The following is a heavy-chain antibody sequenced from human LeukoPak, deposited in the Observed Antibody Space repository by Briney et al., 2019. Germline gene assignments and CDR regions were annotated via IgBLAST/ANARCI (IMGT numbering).Heavy chain of an antibody. CDR1: GFTFSSYA. Sequence: GGSLRLSCAASGFTFSSYAMGWVRQAPGKGLEWVSAISGSGGSTYYADSVKGRFTISRDNSKNTLYLQMNSLRAEDTAVYYCAKVRFGEFYFDYWGQGTLVTVSS. J-gene: IGHJ4*02. D-gene: IGHD3-10*01. V-gene: IGHV3-23*01. CDR2: ISGSGGST. CDR3: AKVRFGEFYFDY.